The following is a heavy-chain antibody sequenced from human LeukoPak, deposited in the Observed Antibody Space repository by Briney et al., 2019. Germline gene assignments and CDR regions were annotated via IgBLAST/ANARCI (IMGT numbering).Heavy chain of an antibody. D-gene: IGHD2-15*01. CDR3: ARLGGQLNYFDY. J-gene: IGHJ4*02. Sequence: SETLSLTCAVSGYSISSGYYWGWIRQPPGKGLEWIGSIYHSGSTYYNPFLKSRVTISVDTSKNQFSLKLSSVTAADTAVYYCARLGGQLNYFDYWGQGTLVTVSS. CDR2: IYHSGST. V-gene: IGHV4-38-2*01. CDR1: GYSISSGYY.